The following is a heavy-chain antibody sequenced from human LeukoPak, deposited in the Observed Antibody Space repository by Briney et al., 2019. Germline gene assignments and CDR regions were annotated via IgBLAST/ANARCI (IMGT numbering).Heavy chain of an antibody. V-gene: IGHV1-24*01. CDR3: ATPGYGGNSMVGWFDP. J-gene: IGHJ5*02. Sequence: ASVKVSFKVSGYTLTELSMHWVRQAPGKGLGWMGGFDPEDGETIYAQKFQGRVTMTEDTSTDTAYMELSSLRSEDTAVYYCATPGYGGNSMVGWFDPWGQGTLVTVSS. CDR2: FDPEDGET. D-gene: IGHD4-23*01. CDR1: GYTLTELS.